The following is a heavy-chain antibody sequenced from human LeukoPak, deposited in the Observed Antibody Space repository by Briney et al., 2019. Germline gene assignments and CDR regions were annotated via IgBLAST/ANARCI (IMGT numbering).Heavy chain of an antibody. CDR2: MNPNSGNT. V-gene: IGHV1-8*01. Sequence: ASVKVSCKASGYTFTSYDINWVRQATGQGLEWMGWMNPNSGNTGYAQKFQGRVTMTRNTSISTAYMELSSLRSEDTAVYYCARDCGGDCCYPVGYWGQGTLVTVSS. CDR3: ARDCGGDCCYPVGY. D-gene: IGHD2-21*02. CDR1: GYTFTSYD. J-gene: IGHJ4*02.